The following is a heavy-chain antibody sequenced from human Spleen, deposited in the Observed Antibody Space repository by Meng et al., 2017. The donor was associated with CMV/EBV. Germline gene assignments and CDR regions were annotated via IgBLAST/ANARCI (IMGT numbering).Heavy chain of an antibody. Sequence: GSLRLSCTVSGYSISSGYYWGWIRQPPGKGLEWIGSIYHSGSTYYNPSLKSRVTISVDTSKNQFSLKLTTVTAADTAVYYCARGMRGYCSTTTCSPFDYWGQGTLVTVSS. CDR3: ARGMRGYCSTTTCSPFDY. D-gene: IGHD2-2*01. CDR1: GYSISSGYY. J-gene: IGHJ4*02. V-gene: IGHV4-38-2*02. CDR2: IYHSGST.